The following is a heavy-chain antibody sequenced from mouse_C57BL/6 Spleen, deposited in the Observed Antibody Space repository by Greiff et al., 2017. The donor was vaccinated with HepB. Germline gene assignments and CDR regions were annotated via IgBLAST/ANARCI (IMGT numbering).Heavy chain of an antibody. CDR2: IYPGSGST. V-gene: IGHV1-55*01. CDR1: GYTFTSYW. J-gene: IGHJ4*01. D-gene: IGHD1-1*01. Sequence: QVQLKQPGAELVKPGASVKMSCKASGYTFTSYWITWVKQRPGQGLEWIGDIYPGSGSTNYNEKFKSKATLTVDTSSSTAYMQLSSLTSEDSAVYYCARYYGSRSPHYYAMDYWGQGTSVTVSS. CDR3: ARYYGSRSPHYYAMDY.